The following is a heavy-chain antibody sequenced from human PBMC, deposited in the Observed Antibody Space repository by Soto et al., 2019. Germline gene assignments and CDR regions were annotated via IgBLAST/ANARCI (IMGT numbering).Heavy chain of an antibody. D-gene: IGHD1-26*01. J-gene: IGHJ4*02. CDR2: ISGSGGST. Sequence: PGGSLRLSCAASGFTFSSYGMHWVRQAPGKGLEWVSAISGSGGSTYYADSVKGRFTVSRDTSKNTLYLQMNSLRAEDTAVYYCARRGSGSYYDYWGQGTLVTVSS. V-gene: IGHV3-23*01. CDR1: GFTFSSYG. CDR3: ARRGSGSYYDY.